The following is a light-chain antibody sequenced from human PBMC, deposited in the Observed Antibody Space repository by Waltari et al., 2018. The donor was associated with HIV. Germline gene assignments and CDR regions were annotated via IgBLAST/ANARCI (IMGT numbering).Light chain of an antibody. Sequence: AVRMTQSPPSLSASPGDRVTITCRASQYIGNFLAWYQHQPGKAPKLLIYGASTLQSGVPSRFSGSGSGTDFTLTISSLQSEDFAIYFCQQYHTYPPYTFGPGTKVE. J-gene: IGKJ2*01. CDR2: GAS. V-gene: IGKV1-8*01. CDR3: QQYHTYPPYT. CDR1: QYIGNF.